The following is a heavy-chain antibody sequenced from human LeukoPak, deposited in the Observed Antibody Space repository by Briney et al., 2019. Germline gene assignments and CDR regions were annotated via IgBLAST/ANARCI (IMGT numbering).Heavy chain of an antibody. J-gene: IGHJ2*01. CDR2: VYSSGST. V-gene: IGHV4-4*07. CDR1: GGSTSSYY. D-gene: IGHD4-17*01. CDR3: ARAKMTTVTNPYWYFDL. Sequence: SETLSLTCTVSGGSTSSYYWSWIRQTAGKGLEWLGCVYSSGSTKYNPSLKSRITMSADTYKNQFSLKMSSVTAADTAVYFCARAKMTTVTNPYWYFDLWGRGTQVTVSS.